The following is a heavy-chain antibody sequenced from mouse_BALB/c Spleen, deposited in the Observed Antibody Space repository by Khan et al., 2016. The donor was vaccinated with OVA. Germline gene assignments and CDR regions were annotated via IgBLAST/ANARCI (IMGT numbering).Heavy chain of an antibody. CDR2: IWSGGST. Sequence: VQLQQSGPGLVQPSQSLSITCTVSGFSLTTYGVHWVRQSPGKGLEWLGVIWSGGSTDYNAAFISRLSISKDSSKSQVFFQMNSLQVNDTAIYYCARNYDYDEGLAYWCQGTLVTVSA. J-gene: IGHJ3*01. V-gene: IGHV2-2*02. CDR3: ARNYDYDEGLAY. CDR1: GFSLTTYG. D-gene: IGHD2-4*01.